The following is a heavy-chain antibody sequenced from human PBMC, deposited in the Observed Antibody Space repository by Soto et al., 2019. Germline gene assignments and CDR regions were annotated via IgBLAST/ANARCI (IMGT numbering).Heavy chain of an antibody. V-gene: IGHV4-31*03. D-gene: IGHD3-3*01. CDR1: GGSISSGGYY. CDR3: ARESRDYDFRSGYYYYGMDV. J-gene: IGHJ6*02. Sequence: PSETLSLTCTVSGGSISSGGYYWSWIRQHPGKGLEWIGYIYYSGSTYYNPSLKSRVTISVDTSKNQFSLKLSSVTAADTAVYYCARESRDYDFRSGYYYYGMDVWGQGTTVTVSS. CDR2: IYYSGST.